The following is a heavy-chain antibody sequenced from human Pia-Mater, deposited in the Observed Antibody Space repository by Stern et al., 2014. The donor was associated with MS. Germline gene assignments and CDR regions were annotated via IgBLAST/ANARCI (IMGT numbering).Heavy chain of an antibody. CDR2: IYYSGST. V-gene: IGHV4-59*01. D-gene: IGHD3-3*01. Sequence: QVQLQESGPGLVKPSETLSLTCTVSGGSISSYYWSWIRQPPGKGLEWIGYIYYSGSTNYNPSLKSRVTISVDTSKNQFSLKLSSVTAADTAVYYCARDGAYDFWSGSKHAFDIWGQGTMVTVSS. CDR3: ARDGAYDFWSGSKHAFDI. CDR1: GGSISSYY. J-gene: IGHJ3*02.